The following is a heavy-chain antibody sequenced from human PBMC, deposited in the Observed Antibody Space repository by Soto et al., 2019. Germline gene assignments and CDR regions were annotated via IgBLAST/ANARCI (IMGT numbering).Heavy chain of an antibody. CDR1: GFTFSGYN. CDR2: ISSSSGTI. D-gene: IGHD3-22*01. J-gene: IGHJ4*02. V-gene: IGHV3-48*01. Sequence: GSLRLSCAASGFTFSGYNMNWVRQAPGKGLEWVSYISSSSGTIYYADSVKGRFTISRDNAKNSLYLQMNSLRAEDTAVYYCAKPRGYYDSSGYPTPDYWGQGTLVTVSS. CDR3: AKPRGYYDSSGYPTPDY.